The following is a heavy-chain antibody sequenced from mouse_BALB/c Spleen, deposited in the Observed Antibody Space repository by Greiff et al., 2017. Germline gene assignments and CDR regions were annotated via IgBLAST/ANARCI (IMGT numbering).Heavy chain of an antibody. J-gene: IGHJ4*01. CDR3: ARGGDY. CDR1: GYTFTDYW. V-gene: IGHV1-69*01. Sequence: VQLQQPGAELVMPGASVKMSCKASGYTFTDYWMHWVKQRPGQGLEWIGAIDTSDSYTSYNQKFKGKDTLTVDESSSTAYMQLSSLTSEDSAVYYWARGGDYWGEGTTVTVAS. CDR2: IDTSDSYT.